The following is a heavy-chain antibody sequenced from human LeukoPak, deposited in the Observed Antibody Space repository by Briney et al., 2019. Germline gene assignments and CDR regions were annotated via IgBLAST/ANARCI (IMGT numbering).Heavy chain of an antibody. Sequence: ASVKVSCKASGYTFTNYGISWVRQAPGQGLEWMGWISAYNGDTNYAQKLQGRVTLTTDTSTSTAYMELRSLRSDDTDVYYCARGGVYCSGGSCPLSWFDPWGQGTLVTVSS. J-gene: IGHJ5*02. D-gene: IGHD2-15*01. CDR2: ISAYNGDT. CDR3: ARGGVYCSGGSCPLSWFDP. V-gene: IGHV1-18*01. CDR1: GYTFTNYG.